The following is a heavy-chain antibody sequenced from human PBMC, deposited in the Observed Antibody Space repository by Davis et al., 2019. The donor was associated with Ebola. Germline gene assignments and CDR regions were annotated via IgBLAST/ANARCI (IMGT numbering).Heavy chain of an antibody. CDR2: ISAYNGNT. J-gene: IGHJ6*02. CDR3: ARDPGYSSSWYDPYYYYYGMDV. Sequence: AASVKVSCKASGYTFTSYGISWVRQAPGQGLEWMGWISAYNGNTNYAQKLQGRVTMITDTSTSTAYMELRSLRSDDTAVYYCARDPGYSSSWYDPYYYYYGMDVWGQGTTVTVSS. V-gene: IGHV1-18*01. D-gene: IGHD6-13*01. CDR1: GYTFTSYG.